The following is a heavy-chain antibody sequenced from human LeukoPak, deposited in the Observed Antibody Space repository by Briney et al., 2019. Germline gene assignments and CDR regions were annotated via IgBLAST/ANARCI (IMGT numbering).Heavy chain of an antibody. J-gene: IGHJ4*02. CDR1: GFTFSSYA. CDR2: ISGSGGST. D-gene: IGHD1-26*01. CDR3: AKGVGSPLYFDY. Sequence: QSGGSLRLSCAASGFTFSSYAMSWVRQAPGKGLEWVSAISGSGGSTYYADSVKGRFTISRDNSKNTLYLQMNSLRAEDTAVYYCAKGVGSPLYFDYWGQGTLVTVSS. V-gene: IGHV3-23*01.